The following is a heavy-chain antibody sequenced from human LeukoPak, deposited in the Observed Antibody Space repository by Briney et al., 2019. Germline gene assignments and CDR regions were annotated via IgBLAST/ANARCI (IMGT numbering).Heavy chain of an antibody. V-gene: IGHV4-4*07. Sequence: PSETLSLTCTVSGGSISSYYWSLIRQPAGKGLEWIGRIYTSGSTNYNPSLKSRVTMSVDTSKNQFSLKLSSVTAADTAVYYCARVGVWGYSSSRGAYWYFDLWGRGTLVTVSS. CDR3: ARVGVWGYSSSRGAYWYFDL. CDR2: IYTSGST. D-gene: IGHD6-13*01. J-gene: IGHJ2*01. CDR1: GGSISSYY.